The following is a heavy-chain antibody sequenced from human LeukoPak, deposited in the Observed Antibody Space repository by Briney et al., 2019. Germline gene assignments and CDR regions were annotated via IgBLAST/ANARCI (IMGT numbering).Heavy chain of an antibody. V-gene: IGHV4-59*01. D-gene: IGHD2-2*01. CDR2: IFYSGNT. J-gene: IGHJ4*02. CDR1: GGSISSYY. Sequence: SETLSPTCTVSGGSISSYYWGWIRQPPGKALEWIGQIFYSGNTWYNPSLNSRVTISVDTSKNQFSLKLSSVTAADTAVYYCARGIDQLAIFDYWGQGTRVTVSS. CDR3: ARGIDQLAIFDY.